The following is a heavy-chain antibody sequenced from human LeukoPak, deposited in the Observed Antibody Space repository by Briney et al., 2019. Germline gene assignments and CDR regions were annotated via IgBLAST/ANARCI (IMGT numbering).Heavy chain of an antibody. CDR3: ARDRRGATYYDILTGYSERYYYYYMDV. V-gene: IGHV1-69*13. J-gene: IGHJ6*03. D-gene: IGHD3-9*01. Sequence: ASVKVSCKASGGTFSSYAISWVRQAPGQGLEWMGGIIPIFGTANYAQKFQGRVTITADESTSTAYMELSSLRSEDTAVYYWARDRRGATYYDILTGYSERYYYYYMDVWGKGTAVTVSS. CDR1: GGTFSSYA. CDR2: IIPIFGTA.